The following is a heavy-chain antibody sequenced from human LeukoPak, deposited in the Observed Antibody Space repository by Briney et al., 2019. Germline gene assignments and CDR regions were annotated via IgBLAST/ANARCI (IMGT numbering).Heavy chain of an antibody. D-gene: IGHD2-2*01. J-gene: IGHJ4*02. CDR3: ASASTYSSSWEGDFDY. CDR1: GGSISGYY. V-gene: IGHV4-59*01. CDR2: IYNSGST. Sequence: SETLSLTCTVSGGSISGYYWSWIRQPPGKGLQWIGWIYNSGSTSCNPSLRSRVTISIDTSKNQFFLKLSSVTAADTAVYYCASASTYSSSWEGDFDYWGQGALVTVSS.